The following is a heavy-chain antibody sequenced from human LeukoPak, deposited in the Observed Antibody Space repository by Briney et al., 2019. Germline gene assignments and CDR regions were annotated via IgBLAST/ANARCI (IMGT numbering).Heavy chain of an antibody. J-gene: IGHJ6*02. CDR2: IYTSGNT. V-gene: IGHV4-4*08. D-gene: IGHD2-21*02. CDR3: AAPFCGGDCYSSYYYYAMDV. CDR1: GGXISAYY. Sequence: SETLSLTCTVSGGXISAYYCSWIRRPPGKGLEWIGYIYTSGNTNYNPSLKSRVTTSVDTSKNQFSLKLSSVTAADTAVYYCAAPFCGGDCYSSYYYYAMDVWGPGTTVTVSS.